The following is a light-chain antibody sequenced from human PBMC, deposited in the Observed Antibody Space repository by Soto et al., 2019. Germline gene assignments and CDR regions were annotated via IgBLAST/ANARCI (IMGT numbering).Light chain of an antibody. CDR3: QQCYSTPRMYT. CDR1: QSISSY. CDR2: AAS. Sequence: DIQMTQSPSSLSASVGDRVTITCRASQSISSYLNWYQQKPGKAPKLLIYAASSLQSGVPSRFSGSGSGTDFNLTISSQQPEDFATYYCQQCYSTPRMYTFGQGTKLEIK. V-gene: IGKV1-39*01. J-gene: IGKJ2*01.